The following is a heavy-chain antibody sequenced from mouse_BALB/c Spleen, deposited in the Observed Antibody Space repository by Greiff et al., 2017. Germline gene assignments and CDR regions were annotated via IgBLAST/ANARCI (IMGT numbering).Heavy chain of an antibody. D-gene: IGHD6-1*01. V-gene: IGHV1S135*01. J-gene: IGHJ3*01. Sequence: VQLQQSGPELMKPGASVKISCRASGYSFTSYYMHWVKQSHGKSLEWIGYIDPFNGGTSYNQKFKGKATLTVDKSSSTAYMHLSSLTSEDSAVYYCARSPSVYWGQGTLVTVSA. CDR1: GYSFTSYY. CDR3: ARSPSVY. CDR2: IDPFNGGT.